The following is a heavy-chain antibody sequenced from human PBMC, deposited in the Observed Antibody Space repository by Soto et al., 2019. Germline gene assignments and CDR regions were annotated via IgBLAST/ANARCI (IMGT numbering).Heavy chain of an antibody. V-gene: IGHV3-30*18. Sequence: PGGSLRLSCAASRFSFSSYGMHWVRQGPGRGLGWLACMSYDGSNKYYVDSVKGRFTISRDNSKNTLYLQMNSLRTEDTAVYYCAKDRLAALNVGGMDVWGQGTTVTVSS. D-gene: IGHD6-13*01. CDR1: RFSFSSYG. J-gene: IGHJ6*02. CDR2: MSYDGSNK. CDR3: AKDRLAALNVGGMDV.